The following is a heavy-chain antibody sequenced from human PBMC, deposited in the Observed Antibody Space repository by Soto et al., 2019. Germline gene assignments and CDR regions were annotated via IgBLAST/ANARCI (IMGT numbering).Heavy chain of an antibody. Sequence: QVQLLQSGAEVKKPGASVKVSCKVSGYTLNEVSVHWVRQAPGKGLEWMGGFHPEDGKTIYAQKFQGRVTLTEDTSTDIAYMELSSLRSEDTAVYYCATPSNAHLTFSGLDVWGQGTTVTVSS. CDR3: ATPSNAHLTFSGLDV. J-gene: IGHJ6*02. CDR2: FHPEDGKT. CDR1: GYTLNEVS. D-gene: IGHD7-27*01. V-gene: IGHV1-24*01.